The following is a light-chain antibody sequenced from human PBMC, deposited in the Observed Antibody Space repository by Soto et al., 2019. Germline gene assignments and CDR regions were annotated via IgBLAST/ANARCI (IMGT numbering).Light chain of an antibody. CDR1: QSISSW. CDR3: YQYNSYWWT. Sequence: DIQMTQSPSTLSASVGQRVTITCRASQSISSWLAWYQQKPGKPPKVLIYKASSLESGVPSRFNGSRLGTEFTLTISCLKPDDVGNYYCYQYNSYWWTFGQGTNVDI. V-gene: IGKV1-5*03. CDR2: KAS. J-gene: IGKJ1*01.